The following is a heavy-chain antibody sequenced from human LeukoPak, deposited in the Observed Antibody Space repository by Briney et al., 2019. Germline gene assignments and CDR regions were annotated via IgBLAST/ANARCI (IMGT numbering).Heavy chain of an antibody. CDR3: AKSPYSSTWTSHFDS. CDR2: ISNDGGKK. J-gene: IGHJ4*02. V-gene: IGHV3-30*18. Sequence: GGSLRLSCVVSGFTLSDYGMHWVRQAPGKGLEWVAVISNDGGKKYYADSVKGRFTISGDNSKNTLYLQMNSLRPNDTAVYYCAKSPYSSTWTSHFDSWGQGTLVTVSS. D-gene: IGHD6-13*01. CDR1: GFTLSDYG.